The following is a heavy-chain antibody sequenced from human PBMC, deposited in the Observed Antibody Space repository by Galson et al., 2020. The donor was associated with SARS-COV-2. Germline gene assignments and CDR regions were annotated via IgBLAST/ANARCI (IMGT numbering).Heavy chain of an antibody. J-gene: IGHJ4*02. V-gene: IGHV4-61*09. CDR2: IYTSGSA. D-gene: IGHD3-22*01. CDR1: AGSISSGNYY. Sequence: SETLSLTCTVSAGSISSGNYYWSWIRQPAGKGLEWVGHIYTSGSADYNPSLRRRLTISLDTSKNQFSLKLRSVTAADTAIYYCAREFVEDYYDSSGYYSTSRFDYWGQGTLVTVSS. CDR3: AREFVEDYYDSSGYYSTSRFDY.